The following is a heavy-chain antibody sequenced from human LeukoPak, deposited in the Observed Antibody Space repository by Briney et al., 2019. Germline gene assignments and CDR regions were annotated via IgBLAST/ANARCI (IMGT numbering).Heavy chain of an antibody. D-gene: IGHD3-10*01. CDR1: GFTFSSYG. V-gene: IGHV3-30*18. CDR3: AKDLRGSGSYSPDY. CDR2: ISYDGSNK. Sequence: GGSLRLSCAASGFTFSSYGMHWVRQAPGKGLEWVAVISYDGSNKYYADSVKGRFTISRDNSKNTLYLQMNSLRAEDTAVYYCAKDLRGSGSYSPDYWGQGILVTVSS. J-gene: IGHJ4*02.